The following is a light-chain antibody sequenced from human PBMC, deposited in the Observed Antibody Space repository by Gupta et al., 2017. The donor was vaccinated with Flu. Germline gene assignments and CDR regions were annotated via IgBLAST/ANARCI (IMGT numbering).Light chain of an antibody. Sequence: DVVMTQSPLSLPVTLGQPASISCRSSQSLVHSDGNTYFSWFQQRPGQSPRRLIYKVSHRDSGVTDRFSGSGSGTDFTLKISRVEAGDLGIYYCMQGTHWPYSFGQGTKLEIK. V-gene: IGKV2-30*02. CDR3: MQGTHWPYS. CDR2: KVS. J-gene: IGKJ2*03. CDR1: QSLVHSDGNTY.